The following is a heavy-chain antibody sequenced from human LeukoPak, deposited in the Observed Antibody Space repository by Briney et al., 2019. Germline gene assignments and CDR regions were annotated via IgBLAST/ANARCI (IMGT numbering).Heavy chain of an antibody. CDR1: GGTFSSYA. J-gene: IGHJ4*02. D-gene: IGHD3-22*01. Sequence: SVKVSCKASGGTFSSYAISWVRQAPGQGLEWMGRIIPILGIANYAQKFQGRVTITADKSTSTAYMELSSLRSEDTAVYYCASLGHYYYVSSGSDYWGQGTLVTVSS. CDR2: IIPILGIA. CDR3: ASLGHYYYVSSGSDY. V-gene: IGHV1-69*04.